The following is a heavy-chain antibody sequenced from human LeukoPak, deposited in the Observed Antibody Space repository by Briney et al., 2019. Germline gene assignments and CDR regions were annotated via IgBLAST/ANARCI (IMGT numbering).Heavy chain of an antibody. Sequence: GGSLRLSCAASGFTFSSYGMHWVRQAPGKGLEWVAFIRYDGSNKYYADSVKGRFTISRDNSKNTLYLQMNSLRAEDTAVYYCAKDTYYYDSSGYRFDYWGQGTLVTVSS. CDR1: GFTFSSYG. CDR2: IRYDGSNK. V-gene: IGHV3-30*02. CDR3: AKDTYYYDSSGYRFDY. J-gene: IGHJ4*02. D-gene: IGHD3-22*01.